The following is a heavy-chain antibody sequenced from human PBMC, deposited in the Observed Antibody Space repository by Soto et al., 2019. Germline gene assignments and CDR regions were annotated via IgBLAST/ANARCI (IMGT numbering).Heavy chain of an antibody. J-gene: IGHJ5*02. CDR2: IYSSGST. CDR3: ARGGRFQFSNWFDP. Sequence: QVQLQESGPGLVKPSQTLSLPCTVSCGSISSCGYYWNLIRQHPGKGLEWIGYIYSSGSTYYNPSLKSRVTISADTSKNQFSLKLSSVTAADTAMYYCARGGRFQFSNWFDPWGQGTLVTVSS. CDR1: CGSISSCGYY. D-gene: IGHD3-10*01. V-gene: IGHV4-31*03.